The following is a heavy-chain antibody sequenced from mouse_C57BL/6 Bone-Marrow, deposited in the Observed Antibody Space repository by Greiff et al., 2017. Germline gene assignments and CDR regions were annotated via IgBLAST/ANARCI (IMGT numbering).Heavy chain of an antibody. Sequence: QVQLKESGAELVRPGTSVKVSCKASGYAFTNYLIEWVKQRPGQGLEWIGVINPGSGGTNYNEKFKGKATLTADKSSSTAYMQLSSLTSEDSAVFFCARPGDSLLLDYWGQGTTRTVSS. D-gene: IGHD3-3*01. CDR1: GYAFTNYL. CDR2: INPGSGGT. CDR3: ARPGDSLLLDY. J-gene: IGHJ2*01. V-gene: IGHV1-54*01.